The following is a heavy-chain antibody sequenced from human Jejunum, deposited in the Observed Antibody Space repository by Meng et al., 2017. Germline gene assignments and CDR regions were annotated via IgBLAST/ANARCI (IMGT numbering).Heavy chain of an antibody. CDR1: GGSFSGYY. CDR2: INHNGSP. D-gene: IGHD1-14*01. CDR3: AIGGPGPRLLN. J-gene: IGHJ4*02. V-gene: IGHV4-34*01. Sequence: VQLQEVGAGLLKPSETLSLPCAVYGGSFSGYYWTWIRQPPGKGLEWIGEINHNGSPYYNPSLNNRVTMSVDTSKNQLSLKLSSVTAADTAVYYCAIGGPGPRLLNWGQGTLVTVSS.